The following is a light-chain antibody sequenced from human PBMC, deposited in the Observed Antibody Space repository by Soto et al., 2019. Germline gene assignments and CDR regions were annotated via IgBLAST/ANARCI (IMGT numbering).Light chain of an antibody. V-gene: IGLV2-11*01. CDR3: CSYAGSYTYV. J-gene: IGLJ1*01. Sequence: QSVLTQPRSVSWSPGRSVTISCPGTSSDVGGYKYVSWYQQHPGKAPKLMIYDVSKRPSGVPDRFSGSKSGNTASLTISGLQAEDEADYYCCSYAGSYTYVFGTGTKVTVL. CDR1: SSDVGGYKY. CDR2: DVS.